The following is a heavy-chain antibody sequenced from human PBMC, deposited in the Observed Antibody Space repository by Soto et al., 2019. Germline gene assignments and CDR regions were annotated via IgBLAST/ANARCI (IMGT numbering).Heavy chain of an antibody. CDR2: IYYSGST. J-gene: IGHJ6*02. V-gene: IGHV4-31*03. D-gene: IGHD3-10*01. CDR1: GGSISSGGYY. Sequence: SETLSVTCTVSGGSISSGGYYWSWIRQHPGKGLEWIGYIYYSGSTYYNPSLKSRVTISVDTSKNQFSLKLSSVTAADTAVYYCARDSSGAGYYYYGMDVWGQGTTVT. CDR3: ARDSSGAGYYYYGMDV.